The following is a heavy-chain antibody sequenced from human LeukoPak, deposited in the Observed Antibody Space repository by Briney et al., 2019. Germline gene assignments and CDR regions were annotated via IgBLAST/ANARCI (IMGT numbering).Heavy chain of an antibody. CDR3: ARLGWELLRYFDY. J-gene: IGHJ4*02. Sequence: SETLSLTCAVSGGSISNSNWWSWVRQPPGKGLEWIGEIYHSGSTNYNPSLKSRVTISVDKSKNQFSLKLSSVTAADTAVYYCARLGWELLRYFDYWGQGILVTVSS. V-gene: IGHV4-4*02. CDR2: IYHSGST. CDR1: GGSISNSNW. D-gene: IGHD1-26*01.